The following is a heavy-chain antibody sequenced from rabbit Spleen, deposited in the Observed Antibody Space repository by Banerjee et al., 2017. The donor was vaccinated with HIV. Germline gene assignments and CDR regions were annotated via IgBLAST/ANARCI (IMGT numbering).Heavy chain of an antibody. CDR3: ARDTGSSFSTYGMDL. CDR1: GVSFSSSSY. D-gene: IGHD8-1*01. Sequence: QEQLEESGGDLVQPEGSLTLTCTASGVSFSSSSYMCWVRQAPGKGLEWIACIDTGSRDFTYYASWAKGRFTISKTSSTTVTLQMTSLTVADTATYFCARDTGSSFSTYGMDLWGQGTLVTVS. CDR2: IDTGSRDFT. V-gene: IGHV1S45*01. J-gene: IGHJ3*01.